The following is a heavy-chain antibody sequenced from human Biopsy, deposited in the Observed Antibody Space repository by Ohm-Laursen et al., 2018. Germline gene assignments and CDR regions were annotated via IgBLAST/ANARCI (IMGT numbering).Heavy chain of an antibody. CDR3: ARDTRWSPYSMDV. Sequence: SLRLSCTASGFSFSDYPMSWIRQAPGRGLEWVSSISGGGTIYYGDSMKGRVTISRDNAKNSLYLQMHILRAEDTAVYYCARDTRWSPYSMDVWGQGTTVTVSS. CDR1: GFSFSDYP. D-gene: IGHD4-23*01. CDR2: ISGGGTI. J-gene: IGHJ6*02. V-gene: IGHV3-11*01.